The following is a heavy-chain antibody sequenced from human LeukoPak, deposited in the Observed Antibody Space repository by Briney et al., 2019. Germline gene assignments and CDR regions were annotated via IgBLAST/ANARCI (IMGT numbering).Heavy chain of an antibody. J-gene: IGHJ4*02. D-gene: IGHD2-21*01. V-gene: IGHV3-23*01. Sequence: PGGSLRLSCAASGFTFGTYAMHWLRQAPDKGLEWVSAISGSGGSTYYADSVKGRFTISRDNSKNTLYLQMNSLRAEDTAVYYCARGLAYLYDYWGQGTLVTVSS. CDR1: GFTFGTYA. CDR3: ARGLAYLYDY. CDR2: ISGSGGST.